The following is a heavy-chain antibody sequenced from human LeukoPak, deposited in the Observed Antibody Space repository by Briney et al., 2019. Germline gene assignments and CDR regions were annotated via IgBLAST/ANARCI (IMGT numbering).Heavy chain of an antibody. Sequence: PGGSLRLSCAASGFTFNNYWMTWVRQAPGKGLEWVAHIQESGSYQNYVDSVRGRFTVSRDNTKRVLYLQMDSLRAEDTAVYYCARDIPGGASFLDQWGQGTLVTVSS. CDR3: ARDIPGGASFLDQ. CDR2: IQESGSYQ. D-gene: IGHD5-18*01. CDR1: GFTFNNYW. J-gene: IGHJ5*02. V-gene: IGHV3-7*01.